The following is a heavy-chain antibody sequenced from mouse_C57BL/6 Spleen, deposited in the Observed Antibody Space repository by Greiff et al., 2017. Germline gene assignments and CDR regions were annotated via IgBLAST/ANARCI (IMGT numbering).Heavy chain of an antibody. CDR3: TRRALNYYGSSYEGVFDY. CDR2: IDPETGGT. J-gene: IGHJ2*01. D-gene: IGHD1-1*01. V-gene: IGHV1-15*01. CDR1: GYTFTDYE. Sequence: QVQLQQSGAELVRPGASVTLSCKASGYTFTDYEMHWVKQTPVHGLEWIGAIDPETGGTAYNQKFKGKAILTADKSSSTAYMELRSLPSEDSAVYYCTRRALNYYGSSYEGVFDYWGQGTTLTVSS.